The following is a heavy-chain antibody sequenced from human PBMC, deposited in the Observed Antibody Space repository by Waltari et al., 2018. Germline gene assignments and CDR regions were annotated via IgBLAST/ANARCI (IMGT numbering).Heavy chain of an antibody. CDR2: IYTSGST. CDR1: GGSISSYY. V-gene: IGHV4-4*07. D-gene: IGHD3-10*01. CDR3: AREGMKPRATISWFGELFTV. J-gene: IGHJ4*02. Sequence: QVQLQESGPGLVKPSETLSLTCTVSGGSISSYYWSWIRPPAGKGLEWIGRIYTSGSTNYSPALKSRVTMSVDTSKNQFSLKLSSVTAADTAVYYCAREGMKPRATISWFGELFTVWGQGTLVTVSS.